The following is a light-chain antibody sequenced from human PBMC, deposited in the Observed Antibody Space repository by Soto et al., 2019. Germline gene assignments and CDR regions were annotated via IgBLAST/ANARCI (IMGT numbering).Light chain of an antibody. CDR1: SSDVGGYNY. Sequence: QSALTQPPSASESAGQSVTISCTGTSSDVGGYNYVSWYQQHPGKAPKLMIYEVSKRPSGVPDRFSGSKSGNTASLTVSGLQAEDEADYYCSSYAGSNNFVFGSGTKVTVL. V-gene: IGLV2-8*01. CDR3: SSYAGSNNFV. J-gene: IGLJ1*01. CDR2: EVS.